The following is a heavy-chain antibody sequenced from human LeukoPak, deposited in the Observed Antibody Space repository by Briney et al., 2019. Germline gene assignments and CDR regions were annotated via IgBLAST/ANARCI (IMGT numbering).Heavy chain of an antibody. Sequence: PSETLSLTCTVSGGSISSGNYYWSWIRQPAGKGLEWIGRIYSNGSTNYNPSLKSRLTISIDTSQNQFSLQLSSVTGADTATYYCARDYLRRIGFYYFMDVWGKGTTVT. CDR3: ARDYLRRIGFYYFMDV. CDR1: GGSISSGNYY. V-gene: IGHV4-61*02. D-gene: IGHD2/OR15-2a*01. CDR2: IYSNGST. J-gene: IGHJ6*03.